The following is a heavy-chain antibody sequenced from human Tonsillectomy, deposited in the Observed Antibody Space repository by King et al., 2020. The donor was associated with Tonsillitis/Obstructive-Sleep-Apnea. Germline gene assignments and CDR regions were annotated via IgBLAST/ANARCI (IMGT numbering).Heavy chain of an antibody. D-gene: IGHD2-15*01. Sequence: VQLVESGGGVVQPGRSLRLSCAASGFTFSSYGMHWVRQAPGKGLEWGAVIWYDGSNKYYADSVKGRFTISRDNSKNTLYLQMNILRAEDTAVYYCARDYCSGGSCYNWYFDLWGRGTLVTVSS. V-gene: IGHV3-33*01. CDR1: GFTFSSYG. J-gene: IGHJ2*01. CDR2: IWYDGSNK. CDR3: ARDYCSGGSCYNWYFDL.